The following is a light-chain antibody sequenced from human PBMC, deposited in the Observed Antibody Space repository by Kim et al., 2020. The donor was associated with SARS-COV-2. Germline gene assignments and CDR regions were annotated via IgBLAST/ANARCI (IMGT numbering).Light chain of an antibody. J-gene: IGLJ3*02. Sequence: SSELTQDPAVSVALGQTVTITCQGDSLRISYASWYQQKPGQAPILVIYAENSRPSGIPDRFSGSSSRNTASLTISGAKAEDEADYYCNSRDISSDHVLFGGGTQLTVL. CDR2: AEN. CDR3: NSRDISSDHVL. V-gene: IGLV3-19*01. CDR1: SLRISY.